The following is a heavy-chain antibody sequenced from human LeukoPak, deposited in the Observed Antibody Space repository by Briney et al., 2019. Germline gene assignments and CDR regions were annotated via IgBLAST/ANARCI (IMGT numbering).Heavy chain of an antibody. Sequence: SQTLSLTCAISGDSVSSNSAAWNWIRQSPSRGLEWLGRTYYRSKWYNDYAVSVKSGITINPDTSKNQFSLQLNSVTPEDTAVYYCARVGNWGSPYRRYYFDYWGQGTLVTVSS. CDR3: ARVGNWGSPYRRYYFDY. D-gene: IGHD7-27*01. V-gene: IGHV6-1*01. CDR1: GDSVSSNSAA. CDR2: TYYRSKWYN. J-gene: IGHJ4*02.